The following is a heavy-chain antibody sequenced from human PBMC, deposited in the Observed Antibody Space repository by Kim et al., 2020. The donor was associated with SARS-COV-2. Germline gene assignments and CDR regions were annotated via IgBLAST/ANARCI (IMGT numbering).Heavy chain of an antibody. J-gene: IGHJ4*02. CDR2: P. Sequence: PTYAPGFAGRFVFSLDTSVTTAYLQISSLKAADTAVYYCARDTSSLSLDSWGQGTLVTVSS. D-gene: IGHD2-2*01. CDR3: ARDTSSLSLDS. V-gene: IGHV7-4-1*02.